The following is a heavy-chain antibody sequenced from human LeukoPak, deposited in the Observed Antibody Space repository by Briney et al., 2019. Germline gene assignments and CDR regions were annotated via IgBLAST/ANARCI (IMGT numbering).Heavy chain of an antibody. CDR2: IYTSGST. J-gene: IGHJ3*02. CDR3: ARDFYYYDSSGYSLDAFDI. V-gene: IGHV4-4*07. D-gene: IGHD3-22*01. Sequence: SETLSLTCTVSGGSISSYYWSWIRQPAGKGLEWIGRIYTSGSTNYNPSLKSRVTMSVETSKNQFSLKLSSVTAADTAVYYCARDFYYYDSSGYSLDAFDIWGQGTMVTVSS. CDR1: GGSISSYY.